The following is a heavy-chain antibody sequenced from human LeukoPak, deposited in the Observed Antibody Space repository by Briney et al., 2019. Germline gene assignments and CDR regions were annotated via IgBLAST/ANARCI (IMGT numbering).Heavy chain of an antibody. Sequence: SVKVSCKASGGTFSSYAISWVRQAPGQGLEWMGGIIPIFGTANYAQKFQGRVTITADESTSTAYMELSSLRSEDTAVYYCARDREYSYGHFDYWGQGTLVTVSS. V-gene: IGHV1-69*13. D-gene: IGHD5-18*01. CDR2: IIPIFGTA. CDR3: ARDREYSYGHFDY. CDR1: GGTFSSYA. J-gene: IGHJ4*02.